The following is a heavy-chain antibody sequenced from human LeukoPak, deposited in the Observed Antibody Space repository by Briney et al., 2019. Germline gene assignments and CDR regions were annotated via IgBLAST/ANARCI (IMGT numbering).Heavy chain of an antibody. J-gene: IGHJ4*02. V-gene: IGHV3-7*05. CDR2: IKQDGSEK. CDR1: GFTFSSYW. D-gene: IGHD6-19*01. CDR3: ARGRAPEPYSSGWAFDY. Sequence: GGSLRLSCAASGFTFSSYWMSWVRQAPGKGLEWVANIKQDGSEKYYVDSVKGRFTISRDNAKNSLYLQMNSLRAEDTAVYYCARGRAPEPYSSGWAFDYWGQGTLVTVSS.